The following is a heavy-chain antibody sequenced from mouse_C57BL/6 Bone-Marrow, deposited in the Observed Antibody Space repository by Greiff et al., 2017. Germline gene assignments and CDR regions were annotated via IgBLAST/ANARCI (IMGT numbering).Heavy chain of an antibody. D-gene: IGHD2-3*01. CDR2: IDPSDSYT. V-gene: IGHV1-69*01. CDR3: ARSEGYDGYHRDWFAY. CDR1: GYTFTSYW. Sequence: QVHVKQPGAELVMPGASVKLSCKASGYTFTSYWMHWVKQRPGQGLEWIGEIDPSDSYTNYNQKFKGKSTLTVDKSSSTAYMQLSSLTSEDSAVYCCARSEGYDGYHRDWFAYWGQGTLVTVSA. J-gene: IGHJ3*01.